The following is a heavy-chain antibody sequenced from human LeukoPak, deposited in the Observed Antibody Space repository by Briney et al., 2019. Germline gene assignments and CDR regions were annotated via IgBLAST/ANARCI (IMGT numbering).Heavy chain of an antibody. J-gene: IGHJ4*02. CDR2: IRYDGSNK. Sequence: GGSLRLSCAASGFTFSSYGMHWVRQAPGKGLEWVAFIRYDGSNKYYADSVKGRFTISRDNSKNTLYLQMNSLRAEDTAVYYCAKDHPGPYCSSTSCYFDYWGQGTLVTVSS. CDR3: AKDHPGPYCSSTSCYFDY. V-gene: IGHV3-30*02. D-gene: IGHD2-2*01. CDR1: GFTFSSYG.